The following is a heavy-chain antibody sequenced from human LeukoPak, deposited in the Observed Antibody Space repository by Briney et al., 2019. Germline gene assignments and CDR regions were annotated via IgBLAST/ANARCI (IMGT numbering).Heavy chain of an antibody. CDR1: GFTVSSNY. D-gene: IGHD2-2*01. J-gene: IGHJ3*02. CDR3: AKCGTTCYANAFYI. CDR2: IYSGGST. V-gene: IGHV3-66*01. Sequence: GGSLRLSCAASGFTVSSNYMSWVRQAPGKGLEWVSVIYSGGSTYYAYSVKGRFTISRDNSKNTLYMQMNSLRAEDAAVYYCAKCGTTCYANAFYIWGQGTMVTVSS.